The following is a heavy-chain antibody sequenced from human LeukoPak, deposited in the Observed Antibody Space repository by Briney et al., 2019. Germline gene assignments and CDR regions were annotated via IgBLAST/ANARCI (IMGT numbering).Heavy chain of an antibody. V-gene: IGHV3-23*01. J-gene: IGHJ4*02. Sequence: PGTSLRLSCAASGFSFSTYAMSWVRQAPGKGLEWVSAISGSGGSTYYADSVKGRFTISRDNSKNTLYLQMNSLRAEDTAVYYCAKGAAMFPLYYWGQGTLVTVSS. CDR1: GFSFSTYA. CDR3: AKGAAMFPLYY. CDR2: ISGSGGST. D-gene: IGHD3-10*02.